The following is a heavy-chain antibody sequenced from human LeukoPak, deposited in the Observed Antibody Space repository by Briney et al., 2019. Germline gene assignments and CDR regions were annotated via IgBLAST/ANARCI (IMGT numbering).Heavy chain of an antibody. D-gene: IGHD6-13*01. V-gene: IGHV4-59*08. Sequence: PSETLSLTCTVSGGSISSNYWSWIRQPPGKGLEWIGYIYYSGSTNYNPSLKSRVTISVDTSKNQFSLKLSSVTAADTAVYYCARAAAGTEHAFDIWGQGTMVTVSS. CDR1: GGSISSNY. CDR2: IYYSGST. CDR3: ARAAAGTEHAFDI. J-gene: IGHJ3*02.